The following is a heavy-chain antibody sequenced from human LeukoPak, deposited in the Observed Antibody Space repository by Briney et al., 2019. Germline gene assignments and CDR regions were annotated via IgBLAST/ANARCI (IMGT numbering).Heavy chain of an antibody. Sequence: SETLSLTCAVSGYSISSGFYWGWIRQPPGKGLEWIGSIYYSVSTYYNPSLKSRVTISVDTSKNEFSLKVSSVTAADTAVYYCARDLRTVGARYFDYWGQGTLVPSPQ. CDR3: ARDLRTVGARYFDY. D-gene: IGHD1-26*01. CDR1: GYSISSGFY. V-gene: IGHV4-38-2*02. J-gene: IGHJ4*02. CDR2: IYYSVST.